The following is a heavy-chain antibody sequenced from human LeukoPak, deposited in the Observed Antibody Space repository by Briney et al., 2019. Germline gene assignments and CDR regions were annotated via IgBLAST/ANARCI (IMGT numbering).Heavy chain of an antibody. CDR1: GFTFSNYA. CDR2: ISGSGAHT. J-gene: IGHJ4*02. CDR3: AKDGGGWYTSGWYYFDS. D-gene: IGHD6-19*01. Sequence: GGSLRLSCAASGFTFSNYAMSWVRQAPGKGLEWVSAISGSGAHTYYADSVKGRFTISRDKSKNTLYLQMNSLRAEDTAIYYCAKDGGGWYTSGWYYFDSWGQGTLVTVSS. V-gene: IGHV3-23*01.